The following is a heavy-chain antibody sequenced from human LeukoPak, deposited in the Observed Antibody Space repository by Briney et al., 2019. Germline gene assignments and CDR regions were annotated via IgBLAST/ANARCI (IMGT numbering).Heavy chain of an antibody. CDR3: AREDAQGSSGYPYYYGMDV. CDR1: GYTFTSYA. J-gene: IGHJ6*02. CDR2: INAGNGNT. V-gene: IGHV1-3*01. Sequence: GASVTVSCTASGYTFTSYAMHWVRQAPGQRLEWMGWINAGNGNTKYSQKFQGRVTITRDTSASTAYMELSSLRSEDTAVYYCAREDAQGSSGYPYYYGMDVWGQGTTVTVSS. D-gene: IGHD3-22*01.